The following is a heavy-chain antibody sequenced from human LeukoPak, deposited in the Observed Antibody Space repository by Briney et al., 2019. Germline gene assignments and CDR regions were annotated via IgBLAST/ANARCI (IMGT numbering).Heavy chain of an antibody. J-gene: IGHJ4*02. Sequence: GGSLRLSCAASGFTFSNYAMSWVRQAPGKGLEWVSVISGSGGSTYYADSVKGRFTISRGNSKNTLYVQMSSLRAEDTAVYYCAKSGNYWEYFFDFWGQGTLVTVSS. CDR2: ISGSGGST. CDR1: GFTFSNYA. V-gene: IGHV3-23*01. CDR3: AKSGNYWEYFFDF. D-gene: IGHD1-26*01.